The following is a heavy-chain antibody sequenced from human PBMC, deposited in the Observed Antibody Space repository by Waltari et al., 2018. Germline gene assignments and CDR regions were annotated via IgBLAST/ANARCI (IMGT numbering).Heavy chain of an antibody. CDR2: ITHSGST. V-gene: IGHV4-34*01. Sequence: QVQLQQWGAGLLKPSETLSLTCAVYGGSFSGYYWSWIRQPPGKGLEWIGEITHSGSTNANPSLKSRVTISVDTSKNQFSLKLSFVAAADTAVYYCARRRAYDFWSGYSASGYYGMDVWGQGTTVTVSS. D-gene: IGHD3-3*01. J-gene: IGHJ6*02. CDR3: ARRRAYDFWSGYSASGYYGMDV. CDR1: GGSFSGYY.